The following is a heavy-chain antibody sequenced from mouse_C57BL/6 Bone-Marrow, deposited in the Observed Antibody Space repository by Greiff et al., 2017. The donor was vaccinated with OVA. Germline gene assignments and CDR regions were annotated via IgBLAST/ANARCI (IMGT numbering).Heavy chain of an antibody. Sequence: QVQLKQPGAELVMPGASVKLSCKASGYTFTSYWMHWVKQRPGQGLEWIGEIDPSDSYTNYNQKFKGKSTLTVDKSSSTAYMQLSSLTSEDSAVDYCVYGSSHWYFDVWGTGTTVTVSS. J-gene: IGHJ1*03. CDR2: IDPSDSYT. D-gene: IGHD1-1*01. CDR1: GYTFTSYW. V-gene: IGHV1-69*01. CDR3: VYGSSHWYFDV.